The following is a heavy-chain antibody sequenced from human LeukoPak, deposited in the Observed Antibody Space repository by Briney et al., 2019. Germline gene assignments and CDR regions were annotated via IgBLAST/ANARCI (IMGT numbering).Heavy chain of an antibody. CDR1: GFTFSSYR. D-gene: IGHD5-18*01. J-gene: IGHJ6*02. CDR2: ISSSSSYI. CDR3: AREIQYSYAQRPYYYYGMDV. Sequence: GGSLRLSCAASGFTFSSYRMNWVRQAPGKGLEWVSSISSSSSYIYYADSVKGRFTISRDNAKNSLYLQMNSLRAEDTAVYYCAREIQYSYAQRPYYYYGMDVWGQGTTVTVSS. V-gene: IGHV3-21*01.